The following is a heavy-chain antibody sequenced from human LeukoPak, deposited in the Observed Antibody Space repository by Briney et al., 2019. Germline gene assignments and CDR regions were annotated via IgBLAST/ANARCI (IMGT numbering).Heavy chain of an antibody. J-gene: IGHJ4*02. CDR1: GYTFTSYT. D-gene: IGHD5-24*01. Sequence: ASVKVSCKASGYTFTSYTIHWVRQAPGQRLEWMGCINTGNGNTKYSQEFQGRVTITRNTSISTAYMELSSLRSEDTAVYYCARGRQKRWLQLWVAYYFDYWGQGTLVTVSS. V-gene: IGHV1-3*03. CDR2: INTGNGNT. CDR3: ARGRQKRWLQLWVAYYFDY.